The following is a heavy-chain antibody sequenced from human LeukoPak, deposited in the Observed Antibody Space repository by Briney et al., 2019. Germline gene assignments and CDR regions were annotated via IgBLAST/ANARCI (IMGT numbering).Heavy chain of an antibody. CDR1: GYTFTSYG. J-gene: IGHJ5*02. CDR2: INTNTGNP. D-gene: IGHD6-13*01. Sequence: ASVKVSCKASGYTFTSYGISWVRQAPGQGLEWMGWINTNTGNPTYAQGFTGRFVFSLDTSVSTAYLQISSLKAEDTAVYYCARSGHLSRSYSSSPWGQGTLVTVSS. CDR3: ARSGHLSRSYSSSP. V-gene: IGHV7-4-1*02.